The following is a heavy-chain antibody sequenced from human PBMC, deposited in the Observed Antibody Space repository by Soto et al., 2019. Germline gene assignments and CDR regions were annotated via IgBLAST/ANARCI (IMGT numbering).Heavy chain of an antibody. CDR3: ARAGSTIFGVVITDYYYYGMDV. Sequence: GGSLRLSCAASGFTFSSYGMHWVRQAPGKGLEWVAVIWYDGSNKYYADSVKGRFTISRDNSKNTLYLQMNSLRAEDTAVYYCARAGSTIFGVVITDYYYYGMDVWGQGTTVTVSS. J-gene: IGHJ6*02. CDR1: GFTFSSYG. CDR2: IWYDGSNK. D-gene: IGHD3-3*01. V-gene: IGHV3-33*01.